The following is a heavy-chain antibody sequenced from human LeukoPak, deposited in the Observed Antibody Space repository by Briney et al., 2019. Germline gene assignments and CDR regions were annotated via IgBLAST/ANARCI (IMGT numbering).Heavy chain of an antibody. J-gene: IGHJ5*02. CDR1: GGSFSGHY. CDR3: AREGSPGANWFDP. V-gene: IGHV4-34*01. D-gene: IGHD3-10*01. CDR2: INHSGST. Sequence: SETLSLTCAVYGGSFSGHYWSWIRQPQGRGPDRIGEINHSGSTNYNPSLKSRVTIAVDTSKNQFSLKLSSVTAADTAVYYCAREGSPGANWFDPWGQGTLVTVSS.